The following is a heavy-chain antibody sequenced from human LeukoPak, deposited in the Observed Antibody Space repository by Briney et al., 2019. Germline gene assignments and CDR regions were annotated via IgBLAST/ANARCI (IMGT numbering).Heavy chain of an antibody. CDR3: VREGGSGRPLVY. CDR1: GFTFSTCS. D-gene: IGHD3-10*01. Sequence: GGSLRLSCAASGFTFSTCSMHWVRQAPGKGLEWVSYIGSGSTTIYYVDSVKGRFTISRDNAKNSLYLEMSSLRVEDTAVYFCVREGGSGRPLVYWGQGTLVTVSS. V-gene: IGHV3-48*01. J-gene: IGHJ4*02. CDR2: IGSGSTTI.